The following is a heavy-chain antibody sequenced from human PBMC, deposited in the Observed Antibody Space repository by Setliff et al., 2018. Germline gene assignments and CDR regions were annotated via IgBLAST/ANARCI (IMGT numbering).Heavy chain of an antibody. CDR1: GGSVSSTSHY. Sequence: SETLSLTCTVSGGSVSSTSHYWGWIRQAPGKGMEWIGSVYYSGYTYSKPSLQSRVSMSVDASKNQFSLKLSSVTAADTAVYYCARVDFTMIQGVLGLWGQGTLVTVSS. CDR3: ARVDFTMIQGVLGL. CDR2: VYYSGYT. V-gene: IGHV4-39*07. J-gene: IGHJ1*01. D-gene: IGHD3-10*01.